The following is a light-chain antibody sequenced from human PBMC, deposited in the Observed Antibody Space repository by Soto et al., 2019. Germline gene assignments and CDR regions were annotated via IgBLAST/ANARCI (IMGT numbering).Light chain of an antibody. CDR3: QQYNSYWT. Sequence: DIHMTQSPSTLSASVGDRVTITCRASQSISNWLAWYQQKPGKAPKLLIYDASSLESGVPSRLSGSGSGTEFTLTISSLQPDDFATYYCQQYNSYWTFGQGTKVDIK. V-gene: IGKV1-5*01. J-gene: IGKJ1*01. CDR2: DAS. CDR1: QSISNW.